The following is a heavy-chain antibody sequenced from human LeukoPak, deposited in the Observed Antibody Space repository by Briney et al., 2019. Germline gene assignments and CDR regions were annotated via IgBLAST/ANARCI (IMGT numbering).Heavy chain of an antibody. CDR1: GGTFSSYA. CDR3: AGVGGTWGDY. CDR2: ILPIFATA. J-gene: IGHJ4*02. D-gene: IGHD2-15*01. V-gene: IGHV1-69*05. Sequence: GPSVKVSCKASGGTFSSYAISWVRQAPGQVLEWMGGILPIFATANYTQTFQGRATITTDPYTRPAYMELSSLRSEDPAVNYCAGVGGTWGDYWGQGTLVTVSS.